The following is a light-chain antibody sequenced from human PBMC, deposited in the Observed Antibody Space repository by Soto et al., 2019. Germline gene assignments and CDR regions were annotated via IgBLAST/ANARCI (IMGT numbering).Light chain of an antibody. CDR3: QQYNSYPST. V-gene: IGKV1-5*03. Sequence: DIQMTQSPSTLSASVGDRVTITCRASQSISNWLAWYQQKPGKAPKLLIYKASSLESGIPSRFNGNGSGTEFTLTISSLQPDDFATYCCQQYNSYPSTFGQGTKVEIK. CDR2: KAS. J-gene: IGKJ1*01. CDR1: QSISNW.